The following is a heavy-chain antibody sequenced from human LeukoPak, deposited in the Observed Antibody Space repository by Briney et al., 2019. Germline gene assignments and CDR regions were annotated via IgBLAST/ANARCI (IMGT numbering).Heavy chain of an antibody. CDR1: GYTFTGYY. J-gene: IGHJ3*02. V-gene: IGHV1-2*02. D-gene: IGHD3-22*01. Sequence: ASVKVSCKTSGYTFTGYYIHWVRQAPGQELEWMGWSNPNSGGTKYAQKFQGRVTMTRDTSISTAYMELSRLRSDDTAVYYCARDRGGYLDAFDIWGQGTMVTVSS. CDR3: ARDRGGYLDAFDI. CDR2: SNPNSGGT.